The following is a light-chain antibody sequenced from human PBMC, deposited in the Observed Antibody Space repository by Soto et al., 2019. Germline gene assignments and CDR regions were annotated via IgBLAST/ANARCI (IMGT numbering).Light chain of an antibody. J-gene: IGKJ4*01. CDR1: QDITNY. CDR2: DAS. CDR3: QQYDILPLT. Sequence: DIQMTQSPSSLSASVGDRVTITCQANQDITNYLNWYQQKPGKAPKLLIYDASNWETGVPSRFSGSGSGTDFTFTISSLQPEDLATYYCQQYDILPLTFGGGTKVEIK. V-gene: IGKV1-33*01.